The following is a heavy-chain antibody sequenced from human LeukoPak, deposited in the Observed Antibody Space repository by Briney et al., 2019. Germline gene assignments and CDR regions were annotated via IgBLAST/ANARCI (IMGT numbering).Heavy chain of an antibody. V-gene: IGHV1-46*01. CDR3: ARALHPTPGSWYGYYYYGMDV. D-gene: IGHD6-13*01. CDR2: INPSGGST. Sequence: ASVKVSCKASGYTFTSYYMHWVRQAPGQGLEWMGIINPSGGSTSYAQKFQGRVTMTSDTSTSTVYMELSSLRSEDTAVYYCARALHPTPGSWYGYYYYGMDVWGQGTTVTVSS. J-gene: IGHJ6*02. CDR1: GYTFTSYY.